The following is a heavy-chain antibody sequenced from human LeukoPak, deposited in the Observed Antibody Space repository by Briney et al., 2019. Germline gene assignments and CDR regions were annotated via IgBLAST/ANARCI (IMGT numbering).Heavy chain of an antibody. V-gene: IGHV3-7*01. J-gene: IGHJ4*02. CDR2: IKQDGSEK. Sequence: GGTLRLSCAASGFTFRSYWMSWVRQAPGKGLEWVANIKQDGSEKYYVDSVKGRFTISRDNAKNSLYLHMNSLRAEDTAVYYCARGEGLDSYGVDYWGQGTLVTVSS. D-gene: IGHD5-18*01. CDR3: ARGEGLDSYGVDY. CDR1: GFTFRSYW.